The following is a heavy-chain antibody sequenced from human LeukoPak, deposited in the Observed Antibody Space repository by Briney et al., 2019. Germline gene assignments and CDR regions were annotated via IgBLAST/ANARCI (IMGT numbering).Heavy chain of an antibody. CDR1: GFTFSSYA. J-gene: IGHJ4*02. CDR3: AQGWSFDY. Sequence: GRSLRLSCAASGFTFSSYAMHWVRQAPGKGLEWVAVISYDGSNKYYADSVKGRFTISRDNSKNTLYLQMNSLRAEDTAVYHCAQGWSFDYWGQGTLVTVSS. V-gene: IGHV3-30*04. CDR2: ISYDGSNK.